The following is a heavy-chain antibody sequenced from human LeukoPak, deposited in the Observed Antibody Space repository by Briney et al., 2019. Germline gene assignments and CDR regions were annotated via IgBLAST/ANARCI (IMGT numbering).Heavy chain of an antibody. Sequence: PSETLSLTCTVSGGSISSSSYYWGWIRQPPGKGLEWIGSIYYSGSTYYNPSLKSRVTISVDTSKNQFSLKLSSVTAADTAVYYCASGYSYGHHFDYWGQGPLVTVSS. CDR1: GGSISSSSYY. D-gene: IGHD5-18*01. CDR3: ASGYSYGHHFDY. J-gene: IGHJ4*02. V-gene: IGHV4-39*01. CDR2: IYYSGST.